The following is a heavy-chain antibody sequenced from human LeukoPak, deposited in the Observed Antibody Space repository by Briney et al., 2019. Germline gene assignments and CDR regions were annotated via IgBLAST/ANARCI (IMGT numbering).Heavy chain of an antibody. CDR2: IIPIFGTA. CDR1: GGTFSSYA. D-gene: IGHD6-6*01. V-gene: IGHV1-69*13. Sequence: ASVKVSGKASGGTFSSYAISWVRQAPGQGLEWMGGIIPIFGTANYAQKFQGRVTITADESTSTAYMELSSLRSEDTAVYYCARLDEYSSSSRYYGMDVWGQGTTVTVSS. J-gene: IGHJ6*02. CDR3: ARLDEYSSSSRYYGMDV.